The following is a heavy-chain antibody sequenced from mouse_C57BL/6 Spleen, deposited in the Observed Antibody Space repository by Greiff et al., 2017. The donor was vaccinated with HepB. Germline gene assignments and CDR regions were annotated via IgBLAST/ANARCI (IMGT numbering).Heavy chain of an antibody. D-gene: IGHD1-1*01. CDR3: TREGYYYGSSLLFAY. V-gene: IGHV1-15*01. Sequence: QVQLQQSGAELVRPGASVTLSCKASGYTFTDYEMHWVKQTPVHGLEWIGAIDPETGGTAYNQKFKGKAILTADKSSSTAYMELRSLPSEDSAVYYCTREGYYYGSSLLFAYWGQGTLVTVSA. CDR1: GYTFTDYE. J-gene: IGHJ3*01. CDR2: IDPETGGT.